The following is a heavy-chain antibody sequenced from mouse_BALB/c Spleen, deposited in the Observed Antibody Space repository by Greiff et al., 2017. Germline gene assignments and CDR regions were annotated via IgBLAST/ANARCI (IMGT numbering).Heavy chain of an antibody. Sequence: DVMLVESGGGLVQPGGSRKLSCAASGFTFSSFGMHWVRQAPEKGLEWVAYISSGSSTIYYADTVKGRFTISRDNPKNTLFLQMTSLRSEDTAMYYGARSGNCDFDYWGQGTTLTVSS. CDR2: ISSGSSTI. CDR1: GFTFSSFG. V-gene: IGHV5-17*02. J-gene: IGHJ2*01. CDR3: ARSGNCDFDY. D-gene: IGHD2-1*01.